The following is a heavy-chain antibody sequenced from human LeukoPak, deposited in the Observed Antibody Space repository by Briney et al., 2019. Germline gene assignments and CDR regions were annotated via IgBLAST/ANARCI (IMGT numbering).Heavy chain of an antibody. D-gene: IGHD2-2*01. V-gene: IGHV5-51*01. CDR1: GYSFTSYW. J-gene: IGHJ3*02. CDR2: IYPGDSDT. CDR3: ARLSSAESYCSSTSCPDAFDI. Sequence: GESLKISCKGSGYSFTSYWIGWVRQMPGKGLEWMGIIYPGDSDTRYSPSFQGQVTISADKSISTAYLQWSSLKASDTAMYYCARLSSAESYCSSTSCPDAFDIWGQGTMVTVSS.